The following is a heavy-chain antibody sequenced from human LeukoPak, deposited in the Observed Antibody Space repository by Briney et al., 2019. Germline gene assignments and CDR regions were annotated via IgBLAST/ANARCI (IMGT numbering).Heavy chain of an antibody. J-gene: IGHJ4*02. CDR3: ARDYYGDLYFDS. V-gene: IGHV3-21*01. CDR2: ISSGSYV. D-gene: IGHD4-17*01. CDR1: GFTFSSYW. Sequence: GGSVRLSCAASGFTFSSYWMHWVRQAPGKGLEWVSSISSGSYVYYADSVKGRFTISRDNAKNSLYLQMNSLRAEDTAVYYCARDYYGDLYFDSWGQGTLVTVSS.